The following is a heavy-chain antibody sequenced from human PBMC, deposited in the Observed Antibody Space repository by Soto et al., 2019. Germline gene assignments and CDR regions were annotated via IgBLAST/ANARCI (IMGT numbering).Heavy chain of an antibody. J-gene: IGHJ4*02. CDR1: NYPFSSYG. CDR2: ISVYNDNT. V-gene: IGHV1-18*01. D-gene: IGHD2-21*02. Sequence: VASVKVSCKTSNYPFSSYGISWVRQAPGQGLEWMGWISVYNDNTEYAQKLQGRVTMTTDTSTNTAFMELRSLRSDDTAVYYCARDCGSDLTVPGAVFDYWGQGTPVTVSS. CDR3: ARDCGSDLTVPGAVFDY.